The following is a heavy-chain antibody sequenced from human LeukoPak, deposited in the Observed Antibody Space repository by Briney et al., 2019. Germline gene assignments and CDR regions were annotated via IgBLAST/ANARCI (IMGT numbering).Heavy chain of an antibody. D-gene: IGHD6-19*01. V-gene: IGHV3-53*01. CDR2: IYSGGST. CDR1: GFTVSSNY. Sequence: GGSLRLSCAASGFTVSSNYMSWVREAPGKGLEWVSVIYSGGSTYYADSVKGRFTISRDNSKNTLYLQMNSLRAEDTAVYHCARDRKWLGEYYYDYCGQGPLAPVSS. J-gene: IGHJ4*02. CDR3: ARDRKWLGEYYYDY.